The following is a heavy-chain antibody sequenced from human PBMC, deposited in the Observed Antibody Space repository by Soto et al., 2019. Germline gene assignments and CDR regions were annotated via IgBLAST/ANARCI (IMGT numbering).Heavy chain of an antibody. D-gene: IGHD6-19*01. CDR1: GGSIRDYF. J-gene: IGHJ4*01. Sequence: SETLSLTCTVSGGSIRDYFWAWIRQPPGKGPEWIASIYHGGTTFYNPSLKSRITISVDTSNNQFSLKLTSVTAADTAVYYCARVHVMVVAGSTFDYWGHGTLVTVSS. CDR3: ARVHVMVVAGSTFDY. CDR2: IYHGGTT. V-gene: IGHV4-38-2*02.